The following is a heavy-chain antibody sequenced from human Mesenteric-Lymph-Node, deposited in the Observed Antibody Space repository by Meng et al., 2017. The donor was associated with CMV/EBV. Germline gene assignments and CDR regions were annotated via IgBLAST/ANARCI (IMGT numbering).Heavy chain of an antibody. D-gene: IGHD4-17*01. CDR2: ISVYNGDT. CDR1: GYNLSGYH. J-gene: IGHJ4*02. CDR3: ARDQPTVTYVMDD. V-gene: IGHV1-18*01. Sequence: ASVKVSCKAFGYNLSGYHMHWVRQAPGQGLEWMGWISVYNGDTNYAQKFRDRVTLTTDTSTSTAYMELRSLRSDDTAVYYCARDQPTVTYVMDDWGQGTLVTVSS.